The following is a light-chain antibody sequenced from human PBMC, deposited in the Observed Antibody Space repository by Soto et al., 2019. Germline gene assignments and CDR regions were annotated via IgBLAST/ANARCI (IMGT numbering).Light chain of an antibody. CDR1: SSDVGAYNY. V-gene: IGLV2-14*01. Sequence: QSVLTQPASVSGPPGQSITISCTGTSSDVGAYNYVSWYQHPPGKAPRLVIYDVTNRPSGISDRFSGSKSGNTASLTISGLLAEDEADYYCASYTTISTYVFGTGTKVTVL. J-gene: IGLJ1*01. CDR3: ASYTTISTYV. CDR2: DVT.